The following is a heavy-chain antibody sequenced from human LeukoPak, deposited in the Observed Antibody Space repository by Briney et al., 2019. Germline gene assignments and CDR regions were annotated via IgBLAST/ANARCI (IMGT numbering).Heavy chain of an antibody. CDR2: IIPIFGTA. D-gene: IGHD3-16*02. V-gene: IGHV1-69*06. J-gene: IGHJ3*02. CDR3: TREGVYSPDPSSYHRLPFDI. Sequence: SVKVSCKASGGTFSSYAISWVRQAPGQGLEWMGGIIPIFGTANYAQKFQGRVTITADKSTNTAHLELSSLRSEDTAVYYCTREGVYSPDPSSYHRLPFDIWGKGTVVIVSS. CDR1: GGTFSSYA.